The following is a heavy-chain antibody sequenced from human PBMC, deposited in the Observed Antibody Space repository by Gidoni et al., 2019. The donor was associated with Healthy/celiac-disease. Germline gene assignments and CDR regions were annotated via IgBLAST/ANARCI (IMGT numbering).Heavy chain of an antibody. D-gene: IGHD2-15*01. J-gene: IGHJ3*02. CDR3: ARQAGWPMGAFDI. Sequence: QLQLQESGPGLVKPSETLSLTCTVSGGSISSSSYYWGWIRQPPGKGLGWIGSIYYSGSTYYNPSLKSRVTISVDRSKNQFSLKLSSVTAADTAVYYCARQAGWPMGAFDIWGQGTMVTVSS. CDR2: IYYSGST. CDR1: GGSISSSSYY. V-gene: IGHV4-39*01.